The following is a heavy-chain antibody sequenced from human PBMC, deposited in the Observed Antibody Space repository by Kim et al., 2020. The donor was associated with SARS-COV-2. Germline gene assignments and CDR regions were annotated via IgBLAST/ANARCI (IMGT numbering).Heavy chain of an antibody. CDR1: GASFRSNY. V-gene: IGHV4-59*01. CDR2: IFYTGST. CDR3: ARGDGWMDS. J-gene: IGHJ5*01. Sequence: SETLSLTCTVSGASFRSNYWTWIRQPPGKRLEWIGYIFYTGSTNYNPSLKGRLTISVDTSRNQFSLKLSSVTAADTAVYYCARGDGWMDSWSQGTLVTVS.